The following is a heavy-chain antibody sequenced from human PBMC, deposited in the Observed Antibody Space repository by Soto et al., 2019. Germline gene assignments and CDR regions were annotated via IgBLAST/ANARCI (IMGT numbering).Heavy chain of an antibody. Sequence: QVQLVQSGAEVKKSGASVKVSCKASGYTFTSHDINWVRQATGQGLEWMGWMNPNSGNTGYAQKYQGRVTMTRNTSISTAYMELSSLRSEDTAVYYCARWDYGVYARFDYWGQGTLVTVSS. CDR2: MNPNSGNT. V-gene: IGHV1-8*01. CDR1: GYTFTSHD. D-gene: IGHD4-17*01. CDR3: ARWDYGVYARFDY. J-gene: IGHJ4*02.